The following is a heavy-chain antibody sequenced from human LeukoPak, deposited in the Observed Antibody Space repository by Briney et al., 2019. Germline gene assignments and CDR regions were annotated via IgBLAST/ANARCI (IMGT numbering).Heavy chain of an antibody. Sequence: AASVKVSCKASGYTFTSYGISWVRQAPGQGLEWMGWISAYNGNTNYAQKLQGRVTMTTDTSTSTAYMELRSLRSDDTAVYYCARADIVVVPAAPSDAFDIWGQGTMVTVSS. J-gene: IGHJ3*02. CDR1: GYTFTSYG. D-gene: IGHD2-2*01. V-gene: IGHV1-18*01. CDR2: ISAYNGNT. CDR3: ARADIVVVPAAPSDAFDI.